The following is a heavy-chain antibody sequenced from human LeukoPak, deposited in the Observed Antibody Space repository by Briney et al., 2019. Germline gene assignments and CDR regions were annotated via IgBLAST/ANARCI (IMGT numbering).Heavy chain of an antibody. V-gene: IGHV3-23*01. J-gene: IGHJ4*02. Sequence: EGSLRLSCAASGFAFSSYAMSWVRQAPGKGLEWVSAISGSGGSTYYADSVKGRFTISRDNSKNTLYLQMNSLRAEDTAVYYCAKVMEQSYLRVGPVDYWGQGTLVTVSS. CDR3: AKVMEQSYLRVGPVDY. CDR1: GFAFSSYA. D-gene: IGHD1/OR15-1a*01. CDR2: ISGSGGST.